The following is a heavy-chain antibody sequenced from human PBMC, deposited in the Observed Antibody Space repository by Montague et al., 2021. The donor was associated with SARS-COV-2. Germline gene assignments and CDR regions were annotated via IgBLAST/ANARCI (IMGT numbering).Heavy chain of an antibody. J-gene: IGHJ6*02. CDR3: ARDGADYSFAYYHEMDV. D-gene: IGHD5-12*01. CDR2: LYTSGST. CDR1: GASVRTYY. Sequence: SETLSLTCTVSGASVRTYYWSWIRQSAGKKLEWMGRLYTSGSTYYNPSFKSRVTKSLDTSKNLFSLNLSSMTAADTAVYYCARDGADYSFAYYHEMDVWGQGIAVTVSS. V-gene: IGHV4-4*07.